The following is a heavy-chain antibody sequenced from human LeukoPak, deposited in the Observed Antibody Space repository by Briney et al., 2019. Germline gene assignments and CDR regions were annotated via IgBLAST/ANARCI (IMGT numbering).Heavy chain of an antibody. CDR2: INPNSGGT. CDR3: ATSRGYCSSTSCRDDYYFDY. V-gene: IGHV1-2*02. J-gene: IGHJ4*02. CDR1: GYTFTSYA. Sequence: VASVKVSCKASGYTFTSYAMNWVRQAPGQGLEWMGWINPNSGGTNYAQKFQGRVTMTRDTSISTAYMELSRLRSDDTAVYYCATSRGYCSSTSCRDDYYFDYWGQGTLVTVSS. D-gene: IGHD2-2*01.